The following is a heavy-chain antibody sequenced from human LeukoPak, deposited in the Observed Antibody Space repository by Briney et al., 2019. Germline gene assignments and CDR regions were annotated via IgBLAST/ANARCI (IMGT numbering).Heavy chain of an antibody. V-gene: IGHV4-34*01. CDR1: GGSFSGYY. Sequence: SETLSLTCAVYGGSFSGYYWSWIRQPPGKGLEWIGEINHSGSTNYNPSLKSRVTISVDTSKNQFSLKLSSVTAADTAVYYCARGTRRWFRDAFDIWGQGTMVTVSS. J-gene: IGHJ3*02. D-gene: IGHD2-15*01. CDR2: INHSGST. CDR3: ARGTRRWFRDAFDI.